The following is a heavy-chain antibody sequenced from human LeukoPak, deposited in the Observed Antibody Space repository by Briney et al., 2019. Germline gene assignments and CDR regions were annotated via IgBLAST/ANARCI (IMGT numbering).Heavy chain of an antibody. CDR3: ARSGSSWYRFDY. CDR2: VSGSGSST. CDR1: GFTFSSYA. D-gene: IGHD6-13*01. J-gene: IGHJ4*02. Sequence: PGGSLRLSCEASGFTFSSYAMSWVRQAPGKGLEWVSVVSGSGSSTYSADSVKGRFTISRDNSKNTLFLQMNSLRAEDTAVYYYARSGSSWYRFDYWGQGTLVTVSS. V-gene: IGHV3-23*01.